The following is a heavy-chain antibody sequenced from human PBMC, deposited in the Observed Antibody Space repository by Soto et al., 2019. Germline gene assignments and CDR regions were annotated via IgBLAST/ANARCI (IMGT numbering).Heavy chain of an antibody. V-gene: IGHV4-59*08. J-gene: IGHJ3*02. CDR1: GGSISSYY. CDR2: IYYSGST. D-gene: IGHD6-13*01. Sequence: SETLSLTCTVSGGSISSYYWSWIRQPPGKGLEWIGYIYYSGSTNYNPSLKSRVTISVDTSKNQFSLKLSSVTAADTAVYYCARQTRAGYSSSWYSGGAFDIWGQGTMVTVS. CDR3: ARQTRAGYSSSWYSGGAFDI.